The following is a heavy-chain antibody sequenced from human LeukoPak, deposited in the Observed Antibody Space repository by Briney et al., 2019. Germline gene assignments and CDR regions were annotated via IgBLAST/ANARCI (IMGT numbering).Heavy chain of an antibody. V-gene: IGHV1-2*02. CDR3: ALEWVRYYYGSGTFDY. CDR2: INPNSGGT. D-gene: IGHD3-10*01. CDR1: GYTFTGYY. Sequence: ASVKVSCKASGYTFTGYYMHWVRQAPGQGLEWMGWINPNSGGTNYAQKFQGRVTMTRDTSISTAYMELSRLRSDDTAVYYCALEWVRYYYGSGTFDYWGQGTLVTVSS. J-gene: IGHJ4*02.